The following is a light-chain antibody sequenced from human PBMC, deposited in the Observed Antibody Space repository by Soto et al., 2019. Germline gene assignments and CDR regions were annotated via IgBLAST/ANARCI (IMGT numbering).Light chain of an antibody. Sequence: AIQMTQSPSSLSASVGDRVTITCRASQDIRNDLGWYQQKPGKAPKLLIYAASSLHIGVPSRFSGSLSGTVFTLTISSLQPEDSAIYYCLQDYGYPRTFGQGTKVEVK. V-gene: IGKV1-6*01. CDR3: LQDYGYPRT. CDR1: QDIRND. CDR2: AAS. J-gene: IGKJ1*01.